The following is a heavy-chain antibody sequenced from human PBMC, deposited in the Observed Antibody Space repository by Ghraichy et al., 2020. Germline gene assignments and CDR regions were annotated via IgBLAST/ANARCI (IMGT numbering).Heavy chain of an antibody. D-gene: IGHD3-22*01. CDR2: ISGSGGST. J-gene: IGHJ6*02. CDR3: AKAHYYDSSGYSDTRRVGAYYYGMDV. V-gene: IGHV3-23*01. Sequence: GGSLRLSCAASGFTFSSYAMSWVRQAPGKGLEWVSAISGSGGSTYYADSVKGRFTISRDNSKNTLYLQMNSLRAEDTAVYYCAKAHYYDSSGYSDTRRVGAYYYGMDVWGQGTTVTVSS. CDR1: GFTFSSYA.